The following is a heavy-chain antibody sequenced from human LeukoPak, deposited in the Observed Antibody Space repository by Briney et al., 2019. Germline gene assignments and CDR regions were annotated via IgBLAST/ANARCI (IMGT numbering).Heavy chain of an antibody. CDR1: GFTFSSYG. D-gene: IGHD7-27*01. CDR3: AKVLGGMDV. Sequence: QPGGSLRLSCAASGFTFSSYGMHWVRQAPGKGLEWVAVISYDGSNKYYADSVKGRFTISRDNSKNTLYLQMNSLRAEDTAVYYCAKVLGGMDVWGQGTTVTVSS. V-gene: IGHV3-30*18. CDR2: ISYDGSNK. J-gene: IGHJ6*02.